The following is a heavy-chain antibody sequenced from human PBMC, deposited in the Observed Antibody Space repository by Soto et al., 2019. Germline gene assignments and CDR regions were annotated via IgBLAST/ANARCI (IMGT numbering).Heavy chain of an antibody. V-gene: IGHV4-39*01. CDR2: IYYSGTT. Sequence: QLQLQESGPGLVKPSETLSLTCIVSGDSISSSSYYWVWIRQPPGKGLEWIGSIYYSGTTYYNPSLESRVTISIDTSKNQFSLKVSSLTAADTAVYYRAKTGPYDILTYWYFDLWGRGTLVTVSS. CDR1: GDSISSSSYY. D-gene: IGHD3-9*01. CDR3: AKTGPYDILTYWYFDL. J-gene: IGHJ2*01.